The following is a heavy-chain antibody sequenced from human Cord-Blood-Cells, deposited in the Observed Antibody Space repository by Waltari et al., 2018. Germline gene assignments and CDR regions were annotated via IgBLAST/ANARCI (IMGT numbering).Heavy chain of an antibody. J-gene: IGHJ5*02. CDR1: GYTLTELS. D-gene: IGHD3-3*01. Sequence: QVQLVQSGAEVKKPGASVKVSCKVSGYTLTELSMHWVRQAPGKGLEWMGGFEPEDGETIYAQKFQGRVTMTEDTSTDTAYMELSSLRSEDTAVYYCAGYCDFWSGYYTIAWFDPWGQGTLVTVSS. CDR2: FEPEDGET. V-gene: IGHV1-24*01. CDR3: AGYCDFWSGYYTIAWFDP.